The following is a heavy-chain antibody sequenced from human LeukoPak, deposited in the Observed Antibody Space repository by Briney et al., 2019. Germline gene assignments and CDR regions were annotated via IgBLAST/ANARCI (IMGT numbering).Heavy chain of an antibody. CDR3: AKWGYSSGWPYFDY. CDR1: GFTFSSNW. J-gene: IGHJ4*02. Sequence: GGSLRLSCAASGFTFSSNWMGWVRQAPGRGLEWVANIKQDGSETYYVDSVKGRFTISRDNAKNSLYLQMSSLRAEDTAVYYCAKWGYSSGWPYFDYWGQGTLVTVSS. CDR2: IKQDGSET. D-gene: IGHD6-19*01. V-gene: IGHV3-7*02.